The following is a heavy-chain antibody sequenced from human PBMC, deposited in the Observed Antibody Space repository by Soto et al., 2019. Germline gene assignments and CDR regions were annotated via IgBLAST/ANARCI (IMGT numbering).Heavy chain of an antibody. CDR3: ARVVVVRADIYNYYMDV. D-gene: IGHD2-2*01. CDR2: ISAYNGNT. CDR1: GYTFTSYG. Sequence: QVQLGQSVAEVKKPGASVKVSCKASGYTFTSYGIRWVRQAPGQGLEWMGWISAYNGNTNYAQKLQGRVTMTTDTSTSTAYMELRSLRSDDTAVYYCARVVVVRADIYNYYMDVWGKGTTVTVSS. J-gene: IGHJ6*03. V-gene: IGHV1-18*01.